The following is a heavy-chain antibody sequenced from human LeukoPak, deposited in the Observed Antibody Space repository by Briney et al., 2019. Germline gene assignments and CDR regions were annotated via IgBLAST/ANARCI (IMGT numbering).Heavy chain of an antibody. V-gene: IGHV3-43D*03. CDR1: GFTFDDYA. D-gene: IGHD3-3*02. CDR2: ISWDGGST. CDR3: AKVSTQHFPVDYYFDY. Sequence: PGGSLRLSCAASGFTFDDYAMHWVRQAPGKGLEWVSLISWDGGSTYYADSVKGRFTISRDNSKNSLYLQMNSLRAEDTALYYCAKVSTQHFPVDYYFDYWGQGTLVTASS. J-gene: IGHJ4*02.